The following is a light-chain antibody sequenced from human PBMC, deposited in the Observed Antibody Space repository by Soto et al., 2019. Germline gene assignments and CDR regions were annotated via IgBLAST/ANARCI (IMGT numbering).Light chain of an antibody. CDR1: QSVSSN. V-gene: IGKV3-15*01. Sequence: EIVLPQSLGTLSLSPGERSPLSRRASQSVSSNYVAWFQQKNGQAPRLLIYDASTRATGIPDRFSGGGSGTEFTLTIRSLQSEDLFVYYGQQYNSWPPITVGKGTRLDNK. CDR2: DAS. J-gene: IGKJ5*01. CDR3: QQYNSWPPIT.